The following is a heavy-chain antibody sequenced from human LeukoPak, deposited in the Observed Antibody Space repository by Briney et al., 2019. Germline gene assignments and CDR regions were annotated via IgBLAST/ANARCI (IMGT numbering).Heavy chain of an antibody. J-gene: IGHJ6*02. D-gene: IGHD2-15*01. CDR1: GFTFSSYS. V-gene: IGHV3-23*01. Sequence: TGGSLRLSCAASGFTFSSYSMNWVRQAPGKGLEWVSGISGSGASTYSADFVKGRFTISRDTSKNTLYLQLNSLRAEDTAVYYCAKNLYCGGGSCYPSALGMDVWGQGTTVTVSS. CDR2: ISGSGAST. CDR3: AKNLYCGGGSCYPSALGMDV.